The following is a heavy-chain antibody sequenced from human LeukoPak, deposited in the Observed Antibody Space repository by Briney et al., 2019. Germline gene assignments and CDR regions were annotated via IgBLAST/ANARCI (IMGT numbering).Heavy chain of an antibody. Sequence: SDTLSLTRTVSGHSNKHYYWTCVRAPPGEGLEWCAYIYHTGSTKYNPSLERRVIISLDKSKNQLSLKLRTVTAADTAVYYCTRLALQEVGATQTYYLDYWGQGTLVTVS. CDR2: IYHTGST. CDR1: GHSNKHYY. V-gene: IGHV4-59*07. J-gene: IGHJ4*02. D-gene: IGHD1-26*01. CDR3: TRLALQEVGATQTYYLDY.